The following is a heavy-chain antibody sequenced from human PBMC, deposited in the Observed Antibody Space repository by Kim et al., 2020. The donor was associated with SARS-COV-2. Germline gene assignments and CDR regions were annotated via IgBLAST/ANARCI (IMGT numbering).Heavy chain of an antibody. CDR2: IYYSGST. J-gene: IGHJ6*02. CDR1: GGSISSSSYY. CDR3: ASTYDSSGYYPHWYYYYGMDV. D-gene: IGHD3-22*01. Sequence: SETLSLTCTVSGGSISSSSYYWGWIRQPPGKGLEWIGSIYYSGSTYYNPSLKSRVTISVDTSKNQFSLKLSSVTAADTAVYYCASTYDSSGYYPHWYYYYGMDVWGQGTTVTVS. V-gene: IGHV4-39*07.